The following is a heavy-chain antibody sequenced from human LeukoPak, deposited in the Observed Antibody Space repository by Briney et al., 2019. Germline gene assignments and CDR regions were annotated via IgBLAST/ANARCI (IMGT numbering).Heavy chain of an antibody. V-gene: IGHV3-74*01. Sequence: PGGSLRLSCAASGFTFTTSRMHWFRQAPGKGLVWVSRIESDGTSTTYADSVKGRFTISRDNSKNTLYLQMNSLRAEDTAVYYCAKPEGEVVTPYDAFDIWGQGTMVTVSS. CDR2: IESDGTST. CDR1: GFTFTTSR. CDR3: AKPEGEVVTPYDAFDI. D-gene: IGHD2-15*01. J-gene: IGHJ3*02.